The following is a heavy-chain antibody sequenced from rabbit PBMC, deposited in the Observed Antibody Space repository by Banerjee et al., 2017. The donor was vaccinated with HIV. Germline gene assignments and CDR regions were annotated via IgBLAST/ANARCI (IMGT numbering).Heavy chain of an antibody. CDR1: GFDLSSYYY. V-gene: IGHV1S43*01. CDR3: ARSQNTYDNNGDYYFNL. CDR2: IVAGKGFT. J-gene: IGHJ4*01. Sequence: QSLEESGGDLVKPGASLTLTCTASGFDLSSYYYLTWVRQAPGKGLEWIGIIVAGKGFTDYASWVDGRFTISSDNAHNTVDLQMNSLTAADTATYFCARSQNTYDNNGDYYFNLWGQGTLVTVS. D-gene: IGHD2-1*01.